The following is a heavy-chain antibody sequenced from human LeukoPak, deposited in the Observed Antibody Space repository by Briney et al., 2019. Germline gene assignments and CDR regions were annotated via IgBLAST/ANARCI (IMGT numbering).Heavy chain of an antibody. J-gene: IGHJ4*02. CDR2: IKSKTDGGTT. D-gene: IGHD3-22*01. V-gene: IGHV3-15*01. Sequence: GGSLRLSCAASGFTFSSYAMHWVRQAPGKGLEWVGRIKSKTDGGTTDYAAPVKGRFTISRDDSKNTLYLQMNSLKTEDTAVYYCTTDPDGYYDSSGYYFDYWGQGTLVTVSS. CDR3: TTDPDGYYDSSGYYFDY. CDR1: GFTFSSYA.